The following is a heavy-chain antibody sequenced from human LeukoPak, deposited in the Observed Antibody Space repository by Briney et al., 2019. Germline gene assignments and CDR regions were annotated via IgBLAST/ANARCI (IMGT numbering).Heavy chain of an antibody. CDR3: AKSGIFQGYYFYYMDV. D-gene: IGHD2-15*01. V-gene: IGHV3-7*03. CDR1: GFTFSSYW. CDR2: INQDGSEK. J-gene: IGHJ6*03. Sequence: GGSLRLSCAASGFTFSSYWMSWVRQAPGKGLEWVANINQDGSEKYYVDSVKGRFTISRDNAKKSLYLQMNSPRPEDTALYYCAKSGIFQGYYFYYMDVWGKGTTVTISS.